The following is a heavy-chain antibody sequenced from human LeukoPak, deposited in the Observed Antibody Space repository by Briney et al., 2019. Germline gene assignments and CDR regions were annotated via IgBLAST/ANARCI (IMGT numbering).Heavy chain of an antibody. V-gene: IGHV3-30*19. CDR2: ISYDGSNK. J-gene: IGHJ3*02. Sequence: GGSLRLSCAASGFTFSSYGIHWVRQAPGKGLEWVAVISYDGSNKYYADSVKGRFTISRDNSKNTLYLQMNSLRAEDTAVYYCARDGRAVAGNGGVDAFDIWGQGTMVTVSS. CDR1: GFTFSSYG. D-gene: IGHD6-19*01. CDR3: ARDGRAVAGNGGVDAFDI.